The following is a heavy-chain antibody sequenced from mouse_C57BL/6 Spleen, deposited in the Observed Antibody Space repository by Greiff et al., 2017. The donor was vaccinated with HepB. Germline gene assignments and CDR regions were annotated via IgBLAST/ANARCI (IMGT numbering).Heavy chain of an antibody. V-gene: IGHV1-26*01. CDR1: GYTFTDYY. CDR3: ARGRGDY. CDR2: INPNNGGT. Sequence: VQLQQSGPELVKPGASVKISCKASGYTFTDYYMNWVKQSHGKSLEWIGDINPNNGGTSYNQKFKGKATLTVVKSSSTAYMELRSLTSEDSAVYYCARGRGDYWGQGTSVTVSS. J-gene: IGHJ4*01.